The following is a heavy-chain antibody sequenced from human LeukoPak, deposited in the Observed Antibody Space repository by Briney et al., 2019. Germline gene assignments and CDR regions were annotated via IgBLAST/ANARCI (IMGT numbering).Heavy chain of an antibody. CDR2: IYTSGST. CDR3: ARDLRGDYFDY. Sequence: SETLSLTCTVSGGSISSGSYYWSWIRQPAGKGLEWIGRIYTSGSTNYNPSLKSRVTISVDTSKNQSSLKLSSVTAADTAVYYCARDLRGDYFDYWGQGTLVTVSS. V-gene: IGHV4-61*02. CDR1: GGSISSGSYY. J-gene: IGHJ4*02.